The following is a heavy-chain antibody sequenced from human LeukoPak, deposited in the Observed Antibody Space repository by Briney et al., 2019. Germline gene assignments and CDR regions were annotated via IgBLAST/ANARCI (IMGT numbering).Heavy chain of an antibody. CDR2: IKGDGSEK. CDR1: GFTFSSYW. CDR3: ASERPSSSWYDY. Sequence: PGGSLRLSCAASGFTFSSYWMTWVRQAPGKGLEWVANIKGDGSEKYYVDSVKGRFTISRDSAKNSLFLQMNSLRAEDTAVYYCASERPSSSWYDYWGQRTLVTVSS. V-gene: IGHV3-7*01. D-gene: IGHD6-13*01. J-gene: IGHJ4*02.